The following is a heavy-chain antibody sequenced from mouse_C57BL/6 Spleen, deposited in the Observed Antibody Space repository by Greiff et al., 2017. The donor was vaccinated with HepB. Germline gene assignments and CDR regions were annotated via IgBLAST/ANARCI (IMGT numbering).Heavy chain of an antibody. CDR2: INPNNGGT. Sequence: VQLQQSGPELVKPGASVKMSCKASGYTFTDYNMHWVKQSHGKSLEWIGYINPNNGGTSYNQKFKGKATLTVNKSSSTAYMELRSLTSEDSAVYYCAREEDYYGSRASWFAYWGQGTLVTVSA. CDR1: GYTFTDYN. V-gene: IGHV1-22*01. CDR3: AREEDYYGSRASWFAY. D-gene: IGHD1-1*01. J-gene: IGHJ3*01.